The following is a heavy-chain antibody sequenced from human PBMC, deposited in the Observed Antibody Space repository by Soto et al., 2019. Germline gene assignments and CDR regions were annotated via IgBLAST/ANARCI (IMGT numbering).Heavy chain of an antibody. Sequence: PSETLSLTCTVSGGSISSGGYYWSWIRQHPGKGLEWIGYIYYSGSTYYNPSLKSRVTISVDTSKNQFSLKLSSVTAADTAVYYCAREPGCSGGSCYSGRLDYWGQGTLVTVSS. CDR1: GGSISSGGYY. CDR2: IYYSGST. J-gene: IGHJ4*02. V-gene: IGHV4-31*03. D-gene: IGHD2-15*01. CDR3: AREPGCSGGSCYSGRLDY.